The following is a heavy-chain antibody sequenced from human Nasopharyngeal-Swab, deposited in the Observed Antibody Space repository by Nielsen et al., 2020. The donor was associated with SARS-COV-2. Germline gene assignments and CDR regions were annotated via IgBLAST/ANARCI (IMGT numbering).Heavy chain of an antibody. J-gene: IGHJ4*02. CDR3: ARSGYSNSDIDY. D-gene: IGHD6-6*01. V-gene: IGHV1-69*13. CDR2: IIPIFGTA. CDR1: GGTFSSYA. Sequence: SVKVSCKASGGTFSSYAISWVRQAPGQGLEWMGGIIPIFGTADYAQKLQDRVTITADESTSTAYMELSSLRSEDTAVYYCARSGYSNSDIDYWGQGTQVTVSS.